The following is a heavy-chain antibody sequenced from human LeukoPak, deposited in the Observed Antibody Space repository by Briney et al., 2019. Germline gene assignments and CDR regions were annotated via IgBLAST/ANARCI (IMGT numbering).Heavy chain of an antibody. V-gene: IGHV1-3*01. J-gene: IGHJ4*02. D-gene: IGHD3-10*01. Sequence: ASVKVSCKASGYTFTTYAIYWVRQAPGQGLEWMGWIDAGNGNTKYSQNFQGRVTISKDTSASTAYMELSSLRSDDTAVYFCTTDSGRSYFYFNFWGQGTLVTVSS. CDR2: IDAGNGNT. CDR3: TTDSGRSYFYFNF. CDR1: GYTFTTYA.